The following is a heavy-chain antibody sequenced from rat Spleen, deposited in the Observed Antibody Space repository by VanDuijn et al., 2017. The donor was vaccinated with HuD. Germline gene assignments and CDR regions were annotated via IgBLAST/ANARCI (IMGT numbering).Heavy chain of an antibody. V-gene: IGHV5-7*01. D-gene: IGHD4-3*01. CDR1: GFTFSDYN. Sequence: EVQLVESGGGLVQPGRSLKLSCAASGFTFSDYNMAWVRQAPKKGLEWVATISYDGSSTYYRDSVKGRFTISRDNAKSTLYLQMNSPRSEDTATYYCAVAGYGYWGQGVMVTVSS. J-gene: IGHJ2*01. CDR3: AVAGYGY. CDR2: ISYDGSST.